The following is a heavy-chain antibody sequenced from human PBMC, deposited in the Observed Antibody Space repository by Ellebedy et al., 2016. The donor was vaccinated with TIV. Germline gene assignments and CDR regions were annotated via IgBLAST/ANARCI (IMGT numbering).Heavy chain of an antibody. CDR2: INHSGST. Sequence: GSLRLSCTVSGGSISSSSYYWGWIRQPPGKGLEWIGEINHSGSTNYNPSLKSRVTISVDTSKNQFSLKLSSVTAADTAVYYCARTPWRYDSSGYYYGGYYFDYWGQGTLVTVSS. J-gene: IGHJ4*02. D-gene: IGHD3-22*01. CDR3: ARTPWRYDSSGYYYGGYYFDY. V-gene: IGHV4-39*07. CDR1: GGSISSSSYY.